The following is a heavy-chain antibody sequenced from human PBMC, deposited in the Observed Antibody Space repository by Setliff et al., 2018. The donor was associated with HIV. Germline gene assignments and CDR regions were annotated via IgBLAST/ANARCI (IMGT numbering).Heavy chain of an antibody. V-gene: IGHV4-39*01. Sequence: SETLSLTCTVSGDSISSSLYYWGWVRQPPGKGLERIGGIYYTGSPFYNPSLKSRVTISVDTSNNQFSLKLSSVTAADTAVYYCARGGGTSSPIDYHYYMDVWGKGTTVTVSS. CDR2: IYYTGSP. CDR3: ARGGGTSSPIDYHYYMDV. CDR1: GDSISSSLYY. J-gene: IGHJ6*03. D-gene: IGHD6-6*01.